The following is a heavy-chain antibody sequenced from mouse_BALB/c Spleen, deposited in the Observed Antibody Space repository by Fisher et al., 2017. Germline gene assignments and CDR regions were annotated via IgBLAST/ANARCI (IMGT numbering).Heavy chain of an antibody. J-gene: IGHJ1*01. V-gene: IGHV1-4*01. D-gene: IGHD2-10*02. Sequence: KFKGKATLTVDKSSSTAYMQLSSLTSEDSAVYYCARWYGNPYWYFDVWGAGTTVTVS. CDR3: ARWYGNPYWYFDV.